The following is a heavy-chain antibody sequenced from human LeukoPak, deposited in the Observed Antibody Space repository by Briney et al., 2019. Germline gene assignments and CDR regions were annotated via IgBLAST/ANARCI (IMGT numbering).Heavy chain of an antibody. CDR2: ISYDGSNK. D-gene: IGHD6-6*01. V-gene: IGHV3-30-3*02. J-gene: IGHJ4*02. CDR3: AKWKYSNSGIDDY. CDR1: GFTFSSYA. Sequence: GGSLRLSCAASGFTFSSYAMHWVRQAPGKGLEWVAVISYDGSNKYYADSVKGRFTTSRDNSKNTLYLQMNSLRAEDTAVYYCAKWKYSNSGIDDYWGQGTLVTVSS.